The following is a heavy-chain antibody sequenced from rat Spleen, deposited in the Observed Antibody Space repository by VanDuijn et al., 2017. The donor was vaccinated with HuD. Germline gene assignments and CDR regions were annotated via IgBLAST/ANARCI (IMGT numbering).Heavy chain of an antibody. Sequence: EVQLVESDGGLVQPGRSLKLSCAASGFTFSDYGVAWVRQAPTKGLEWVATISYGDSSGHSSTYYADSVKGRFTISRDNAKSTLYLQTDSLRSEDTATYYCSTRDGGYPHWGQGVMVTVSS. J-gene: IGHJ2*01. CDR2: ISYGDSSGHSST. CDR3: STRDGGYPH. D-gene: IGHD1-11*01. V-gene: IGHV5-29*01. CDR1: GFTFSDYG.